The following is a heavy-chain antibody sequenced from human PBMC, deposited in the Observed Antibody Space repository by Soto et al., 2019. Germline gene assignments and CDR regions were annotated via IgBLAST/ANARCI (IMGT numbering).Heavy chain of an antibody. Sequence: SETLSLTCAVYGGSFSGYYWSWIRQPPGKGLEWIGEINHSGSTNYNPSLKSRVTISVDTSKNQFSLKLSSVTAADTAVYYCARTRGWYGSKNWFDPWGQGTLVTV. V-gene: IGHV4-34*01. CDR1: GGSFSGYY. J-gene: IGHJ5*02. D-gene: IGHD6-19*01. CDR2: INHSGST. CDR3: ARTRGWYGSKNWFDP.